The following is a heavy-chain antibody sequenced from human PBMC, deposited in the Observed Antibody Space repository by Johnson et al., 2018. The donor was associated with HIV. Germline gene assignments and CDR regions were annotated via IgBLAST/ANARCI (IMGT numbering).Heavy chain of an antibody. V-gene: IGHV3-15*01. CDR1: GFTFSNAW. D-gene: IGHD6-19*01. CDR2: IKSKTDGGTT. J-gene: IGHJ3*01. Sequence: VQLVESGGGLVKPGGSLRLSCAASGFTFSNAWMSWVRQAPGRGLEWVGRIKSKTDGGTTDYAAPVKGRFTISRDDSKNTLYLQMNSRKTEDTAVYYCTTDGRIPVAHHDAFDVWGQGTMVTVSS. CDR3: TTDGRIPVAHHDAFDV.